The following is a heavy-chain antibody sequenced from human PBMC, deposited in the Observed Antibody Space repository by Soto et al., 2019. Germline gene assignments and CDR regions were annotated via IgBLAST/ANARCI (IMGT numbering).Heavy chain of an antibody. CDR1: GFTFRSFG. V-gene: IGHV3-30*18. Sequence: LRLSCAVSGFTFRSFGMHWVRQAPGKGLEWVAVISYDGSNKDYADSVKGRFTISRDNSKNTLYLQMNSLRVEDTAVYYCAKIRGAVAGRNYYYYGMDVWGQGTTVTVSS. D-gene: IGHD6-19*01. J-gene: IGHJ6*02. CDR3: AKIRGAVAGRNYYYYGMDV. CDR2: ISYDGSNK.